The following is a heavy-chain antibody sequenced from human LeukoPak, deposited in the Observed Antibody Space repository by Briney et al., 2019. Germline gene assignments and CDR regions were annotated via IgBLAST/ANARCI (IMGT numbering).Heavy chain of an antibody. Sequence: GGSLRLSCAASGFTFDDYDDYAMHWVRQAPGKGLEWVSGISWNSGSIEYADSVKGRFTISRDNAKNSLYLQMNSLRAEDTAVYYCARSPDGPHYFDYWGQGTLVTVSS. CDR2: ISWNSGSI. CDR3: ARSPDGPHYFDY. CDR1: GFTFDDYDDYA. D-gene: IGHD5-24*01. J-gene: IGHJ4*02. V-gene: IGHV3-9*01.